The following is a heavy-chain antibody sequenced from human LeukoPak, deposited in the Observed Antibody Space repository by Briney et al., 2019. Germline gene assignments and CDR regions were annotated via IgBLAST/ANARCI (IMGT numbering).Heavy chain of an antibody. V-gene: IGHV4-39*01. J-gene: IGHJ4*02. CDR2: MYSSGTT. CDR1: GGSISSSSYY. D-gene: IGHD5-18*01. Sequence: SETLSLTCTVSGGSISSSSYYWGWIRQPPGKGLEWIGSMYSSGTTYYNPSLKSRVTLSADTSKNQFSLKLNSVTAADTAVFYCARHSSVYSYGHAPFDYWGQGTLVTVSS. CDR3: ARHSSVYSYGHAPFDY.